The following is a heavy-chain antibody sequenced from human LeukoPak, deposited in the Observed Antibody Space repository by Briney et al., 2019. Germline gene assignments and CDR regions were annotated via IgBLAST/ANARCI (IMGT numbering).Heavy chain of an antibody. D-gene: IGHD1-26*01. Sequence: PSETLSLTYTVSGGSISSYYWSWIRQPPGKGLEWIGSIYHSGSTYYNPSLKSRVTISVDTSKNQFSLKLRSVTAADTAVYYCARNSGSSPHDAFEIWGQGTMVTVSS. CDR3: ARNSGSSPHDAFEI. V-gene: IGHV4-59*01. CDR1: GGSISSYY. J-gene: IGHJ3*02. CDR2: IYHSGST.